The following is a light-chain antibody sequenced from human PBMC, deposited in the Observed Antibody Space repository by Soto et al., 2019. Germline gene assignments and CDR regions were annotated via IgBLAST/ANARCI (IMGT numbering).Light chain of an antibody. J-gene: IGLJ2*01. CDR2: DVT. Sequence: QSALTQPASVSGSPGQSITISCTGTISDVGGYNYVSWYQQHPGKAPKLMVYDVTKRPSGVSYRFSGSKSGNTASLTISGLQSEDEADYYCSSYTNRRTIIFGGGTKVTVL. V-gene: IGLV2-14*01. CDR3: SSYTNRRTII. CDR1: ISDVGGYNY.